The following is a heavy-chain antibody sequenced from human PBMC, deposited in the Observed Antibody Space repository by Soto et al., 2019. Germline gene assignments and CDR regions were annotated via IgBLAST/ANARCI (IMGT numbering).Heavy chain of an antibody. CDR3: ARVAPGVYYYDSSGSDY. CDR1: GYTFTSYD. V-gene: IGHV1-69*13. Sequence: SVKVSCKASGYTFTSYDINWVRQATGQGLEWMGGIIPICGKANYAQKFQGRVTITADESTSTAYMELSSLRSEDTAVYYCARVAPGVYYYDSSGSDYWGQGTLVPVSS. D-gene: IGHD3-22*01. CDR2: IIPICGKA. J-gene: IGHJ4*02.